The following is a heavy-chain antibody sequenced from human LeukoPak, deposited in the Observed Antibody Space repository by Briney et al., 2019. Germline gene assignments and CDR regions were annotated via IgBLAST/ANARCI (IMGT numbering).Heavy chain of an antibody. Sequence: PGGSLRLSCAASGFTFSSYNMNWVRQAPGKGLEWVSSISTRGSYIYYADSLKGRFTISRDNAKNSLYLQMNSLRDEDTAVYYCARAEVLLWFGESPGAEYFQHWGQGTLVTVSS. V-gene: IGHV3-21*01. CDR1: GFTFSSYN. CDR2: ISTRGSYI. CDR3: ARAEVLLWFGESPGAEYFQH. D-gene: IGHD3-10*01. J-gene: IGHJ1*01.